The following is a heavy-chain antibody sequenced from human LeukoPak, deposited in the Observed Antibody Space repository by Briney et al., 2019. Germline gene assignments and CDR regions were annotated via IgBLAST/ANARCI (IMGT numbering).Heavy chain of an antibody. J-gene: IGHJ4*02. D-gene: IGHD1-14*01. Sequence: SETLSLTCTVSGGSISSYYWSWIRQPPGKGLEWIGYIYYSGSTNYNPSLKSRVTISVDTSKNQLSLHMSSVTASDSAIYYCARHRRNLNEDRFREGEPNFDYWGQGTLVTVSS. CDR2: IYYSGST. CDR3: ARHRRNLNEDRFREGEPNFDY. CDR1: GGSISSYY. V-gene: IGHV4-59*08.